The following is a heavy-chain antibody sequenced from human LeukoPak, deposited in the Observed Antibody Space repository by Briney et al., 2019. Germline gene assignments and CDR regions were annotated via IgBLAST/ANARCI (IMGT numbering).Heavy chain of an antibody. D-gene: IGHD3-22*01. Sequence: PSETLSLTCTVSGGSISSYYWSWIRQPPGKGLEWIGYIYYSGSTNYNPSLKSRVTISIDTSKKQSSLKLSSVTAADTAVYYCASNNYDSSGFDYWGQGTLVTVSS. CDR3: ASNNYDSSGFDY. CDR1: GGSISSYY. CDR2: IYYSGST. V-gene: IGHV4-59*01. J-gene: IGHJ4*02.